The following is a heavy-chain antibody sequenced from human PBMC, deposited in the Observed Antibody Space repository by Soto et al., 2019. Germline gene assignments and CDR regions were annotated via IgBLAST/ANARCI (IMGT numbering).Heavy chain of an antibody. CDR3: AREYQLHYGLDA. CDR2: IYYSGNT. Sequence: SETLSLTCTVSGGSLSNYYWTWIRQPPGKGPEWIGYIYYSGNTNYNPSLKSRVTISLDTSKNQFSLNLNSVTAADTAVYFCAREYQLHYGLDAWGRGTTVTVSS. D-gene: IGHD2-2*01. V-gene: IGHV4-59*01. J-gene: IGHJ6*02. CDR1: GGSLSNYY.